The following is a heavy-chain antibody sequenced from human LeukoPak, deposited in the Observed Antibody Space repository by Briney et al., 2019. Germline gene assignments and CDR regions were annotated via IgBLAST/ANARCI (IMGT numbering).Heavy chain of an antibody. Sequence: SETLSLTCAVSGGSISSYYWSLIRQPPGKGLEWIGYICYSGSTTYNPSLESRVTISVDTSKNQFSLKLTSVTAADTAVYYCARDGLGPQHWGQGTLVTVSS. J-gene: IGHJ1*01. CDR2: ICYSGST. CDR1: GGSISSYY. D-gene: IGHD3-10*01. CDR3: ARDGLGPQH. V-gene: IGHV4-59*01.